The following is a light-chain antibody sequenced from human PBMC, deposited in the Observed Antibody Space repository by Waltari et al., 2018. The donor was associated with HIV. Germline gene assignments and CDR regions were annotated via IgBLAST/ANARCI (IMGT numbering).Light chain of an antibody. CDR1: SSDIGAYKY. Sequence: QSALTQPASVSGSPGQSIAISCTGASSDIGAYKYVSWYQQYPGKPPKLIIYEVTNRPSGVSSRFSGSKSGNTASLTISGLQAEDEADYYCSSYTRNYIIFGGGTKLTVL. V-gene: IGLV2-14*03. CDR3: SSYTRNYII. CDR2: EVT. J-gene: IGLJ2*01.